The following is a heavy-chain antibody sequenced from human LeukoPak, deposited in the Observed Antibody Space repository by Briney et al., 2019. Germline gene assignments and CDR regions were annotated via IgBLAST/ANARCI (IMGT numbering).Heavy chain of an antibody. J-gene: IGHJ6*02. CDR2: IYSGGST. D-gene: IGHD3/OR15-3a*01. CDR3: ARARTSYYGMDV. Sequence: GGSLRLSCAASGFTVSSNYMSWVCQAPGKGLEWVSVIYSGGSTYYADSVKGRFTISRDNSKNTLYLQMNSLRAEDTAVYYCARARTSYYGMDVWGQGTTVTVSS. V-gene: IGHV3-53*01. CDR1: GFTVSSNY.